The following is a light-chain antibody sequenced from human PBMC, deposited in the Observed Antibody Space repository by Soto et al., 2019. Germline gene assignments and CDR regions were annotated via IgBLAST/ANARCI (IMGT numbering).Light chain of an antibody. Sequence: EIVLTQSPGTLSLSPGERATLSCRASQSVSSNYLAWYQQKPGQAPRLLIYGVSSRATGIPDRFSGSGSGTDFTLTISRLEPEDLAVYYCQQYGNSPFTFGPGTKVDIK. V-gene: IGKV3-20*01. CDR1: QSVSSNY. CDR3: QQYGNSPFT. CDR2: GVS. J-gene: IGKJ3*01.